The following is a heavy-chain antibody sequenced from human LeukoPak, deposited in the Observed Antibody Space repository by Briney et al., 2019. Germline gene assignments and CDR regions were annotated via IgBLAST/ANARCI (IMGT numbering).Heavy chain of an antibody. Sequence: PSETLSLTCAVSGYSISSGYYWGWIRQPPGKGLEWIGSIYYGRRTYYNPSLKSRVTISVDTSKNQFSLKLTSVTAADTAVYYCARSPSTGDIFDYWGQGTLVTVSS. J-gene: IGHJ4*02. CDR3: ARSPSTGDIFDY. D-gene: IGHD7-27*01. V-gene: IGHV4-38-2*01. CDR1: GYSISSGYY. CDR2: IYYGRRT.